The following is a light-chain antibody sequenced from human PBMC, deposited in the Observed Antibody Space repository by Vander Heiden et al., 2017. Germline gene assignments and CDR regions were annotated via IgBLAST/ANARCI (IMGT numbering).Light chain of an antibody. Sequence: QSALTQPASVSGSPGPSITISCTGTSSDVGGYNYVSWYQQHPGKAPKLRIDDVSNRPSGVSNRFSGSKSGNTASLTIAGRQAEDEADYYCSSYTSSSTREVFGGGTKLTVL. J-gene: IGLJ2*01. V-gene: IGLV2-14*01. CDR3: SSYTSSSTREV. CDR1: SSDVGGYNY. CDR2: DVS.